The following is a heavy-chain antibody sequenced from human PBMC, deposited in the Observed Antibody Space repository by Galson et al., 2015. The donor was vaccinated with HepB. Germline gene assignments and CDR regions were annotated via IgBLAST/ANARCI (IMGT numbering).Heavy chain of an antibody. CDR3: ARGACSGGSCYYRFDP. CDR2: ISAYNGNT. J-gene: IGHJ5*02. Sequence: SVKVSCKASGYTFTSYGISWVRQAPGQGLEWMGWISAYNGNTNYAQKLQGRVTMTTDTSTSTAYMELRSLRSDDTAVYYCARGACSGGSCYYRFDPWGQGTLVTVSS. V-gene: IGHV1-18*04. D-gene: IGHD2-15*01. CDR1: GYTFTSYG.